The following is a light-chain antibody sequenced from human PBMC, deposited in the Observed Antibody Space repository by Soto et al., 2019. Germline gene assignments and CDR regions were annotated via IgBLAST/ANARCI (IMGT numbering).Light chain of an antibody. CDR3: QNCFTVPYT. CDR2: DAS. Sequence: DIQMTQSPSSLSASVGDRITITCQASQDISNRLNWYHRKPGKAPNLLIYDASNLAAGVPSGFSGSGSGTHFTFTITSLQPEDIGTYYCQNCFTVPYTFGQGTKVEIK. CDR1: QDISNR. J-gene: IGKJ2*01. V-gene: IGKV1-33*01.